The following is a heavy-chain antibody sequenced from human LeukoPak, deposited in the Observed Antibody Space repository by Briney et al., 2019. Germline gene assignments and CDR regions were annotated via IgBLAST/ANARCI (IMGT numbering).Heavy chain of an antibody. Sequence: GGSLRLSCAASGFNFSSYWMSWVRQAPGKGLEWVANIKQDGSEKYYVDSVKGRFTISRDNAKNSLYLQMNSLRAEDTAVYYCARDRTLRYFDYWGQGTLVTVSS. V-gene: IGHV3-7*01. CDR3: ARDRTLRYFDY. CDR1: GFNFSSYW. J-gene: IGHJ4*02. CDR2: IKQDGSEK.